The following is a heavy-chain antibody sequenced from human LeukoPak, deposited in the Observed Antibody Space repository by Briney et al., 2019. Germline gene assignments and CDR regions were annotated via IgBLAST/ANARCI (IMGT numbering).Heavy chain of an antibody. CDR3: ARDHEFCRSTSCYAIDY. Sequence: ASVKVSCKASGYTFTSYGISWVQQAPGQGLEWMGWISAYNGNTNCAQKLQGRVTMTTDTSTSTAYMELRSLRSDDTAVYYCARDHEFCRSTSCYAIDYWGQGTLVTVSS. V-gene: IGHV1-18*01. CDR2: ISAYNGNT. D-gene: IGHD2-2*01. J-gene: IGHJ4*02. CDR1: GYTFTSYG.